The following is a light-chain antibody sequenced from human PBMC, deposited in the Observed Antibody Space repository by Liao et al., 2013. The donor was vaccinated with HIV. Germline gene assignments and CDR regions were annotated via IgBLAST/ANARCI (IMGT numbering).Light chain of an antibody. Sequence: SYELTQPPSVSVSPGQTVTITCSGDNLGDEYASWYQQRAGQSPVLVIYQDTKRPSGIPERFSGSNSGNTATLTISRVEAGDEADYYCQVWDSSSDPWVFGGGTKLTVL. CDR1: NLGDEY. CDR2: QDT. J-gene: IGLJ3*02. CDR3: QVWDSSSDPWV. V-gene: IGLV3-1*01.